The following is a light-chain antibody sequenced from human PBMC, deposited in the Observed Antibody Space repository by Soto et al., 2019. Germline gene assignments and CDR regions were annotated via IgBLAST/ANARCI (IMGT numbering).Light chain of an antibody. CDR2: GAS. CDR1: QSVGSIY. CDR3: QQYGSSPRT. V-gene: IGKV3-20*01. Sequence: DIVLTQSPGTLSLSPGERATLSCRASQSVGSIYLAWYQQKPGQAPRLLIHGASSRATGIPGRFSGSGSGTDFTLTISRLEPEDFAVYYCQQYGSSPRTFGQGTKVDNK. J-gene: IGKJ1*01.